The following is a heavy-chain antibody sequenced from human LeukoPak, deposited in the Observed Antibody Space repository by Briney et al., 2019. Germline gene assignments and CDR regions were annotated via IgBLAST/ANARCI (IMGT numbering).Heavy chain of an antibody. CDR3: ATSFVPLQSTAAVTRGYYFDY. D-gene: IGHD6-13*01. V-gene: IGHV1-24*01. CDR2: FDPEDGET. J-gene: IGHJ4*02. Sequence: ASVKVSCKVSGYTLTELSMHWVRQAPGNGLEWMGGFDPEDGETIYAQKFQGRVTMTEDTSTDTAYMELSSLRSEDTAVYYCATSFVPLQSTAAVTRGYYFDYWGQGTLVTVSS. CDR1: GYTLTELS.